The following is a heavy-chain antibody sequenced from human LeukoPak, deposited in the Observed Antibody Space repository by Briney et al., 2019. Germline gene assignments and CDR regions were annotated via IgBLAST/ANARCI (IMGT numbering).Heavy chain of an antibody. D-gene: IGHD5-24*01. J-gene: IGHJ4*02. Sequence: ASVKVSCKTSGGTFSSYTISWVRQAPGQGLEWMGIINPSGGSTNYAQKFQGRVTMTRDMSTTTVYMELSSLISEDTAVYYCARGPPMATIYWGQGTLVTVSS. CDR2: INPSGGST. CDR3: ARGPPMATIY. V-gene: IGHV1-46*01. CDR1: GGTFSSYT.